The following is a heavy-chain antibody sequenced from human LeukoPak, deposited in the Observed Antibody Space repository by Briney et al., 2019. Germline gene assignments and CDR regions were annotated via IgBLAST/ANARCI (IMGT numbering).Heavy chain of an antibody. D-gene: IGHD1-26*01. CDR3: AKDIRNKGRIVGASVWFDP. V-gene: IGHV3-9*01. CDR1: GFSFDDFA. J-gene: IGHJ5*02. CDR2: ISWNSGSI. Sequence: PGGSLRLSCAASGFSFDDFAMHWVRQVPGKGLEWVSGISWNSGSIGYADSVKGRFTISRDNAKNSLYLQMNSLRAEDTALYYCAKDIRNKGRIVGASVWFDPWGQGTLVTVSS.